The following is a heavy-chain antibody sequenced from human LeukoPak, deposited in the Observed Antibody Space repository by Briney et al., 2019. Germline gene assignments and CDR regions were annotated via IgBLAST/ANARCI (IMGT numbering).Heavy chain of an antibody. CDR2: IIPIFGTA. D-gene: IGHD3-3*01. CDR1: GDTFSSYA. J-gene: IGHJ4*02. CDR3: ARVPNIDFWSGYYGYFDY. V-gene: IGHV1-69*06. Sequence: VASLKVSCKASGDTFSSYAISWVRHSPGQELEWRVGIIPIFGTANYAQNFEGRVTITADKSTCTAYMELSSLRAEDTAVYYCARVPNIDFWSGYYGYFDYWGQGTLVTVSS.